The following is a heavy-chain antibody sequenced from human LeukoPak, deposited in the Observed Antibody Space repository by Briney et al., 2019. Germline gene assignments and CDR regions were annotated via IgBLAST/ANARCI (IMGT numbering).Heavy chain of an antibody. CDR3: ARTDPLRWLTDY. CDR2: IYYSGST. J-gene: IGHJ4*02. CDR1: GGSISSSSYY. Sequence: SETLSLTCTVSGGSISSSSYYWGWIRQPPGKGLEWIGSIYYSGSTYYNPSLKSRVTISVDRSKNQFSLKLSSVTAADTAVYYCARTDPLRWLTDYWGQGTLVTVSS. V-gene: IGHV4-39*07. D-gene: IGHD4-23*01.